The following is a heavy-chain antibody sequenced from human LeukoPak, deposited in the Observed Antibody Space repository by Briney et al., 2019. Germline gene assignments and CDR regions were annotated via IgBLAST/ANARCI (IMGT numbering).Heavy chain of an antibody. J-gene: IGHJ3*02. D-gene: IGHD3-10*01. Sequence: SETLSLTCAVYGGSFSGYYWSWTRQPPGKGLEWIGEINHSGSTNYNPSLKSRVTISVDTSKNQFSLKLSSVTAADTAVYYCARSDGYGLVGIWGQGTMVTVSS. CDR1: GGSFSGYY. CDR2: INHSGST. V-gene: IGHV4-34*01. CDR3: ARSDGYGLVGI.